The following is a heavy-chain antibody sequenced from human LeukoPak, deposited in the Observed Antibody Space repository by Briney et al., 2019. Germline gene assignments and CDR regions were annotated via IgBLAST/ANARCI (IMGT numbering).Heavy chain of an antibody. J-gene: IGHJ6*03. V-gene: IGHV1-46*01. CDR1: GYTFTSYY. Sequence: ASVKVSCKASGYTFTSYYMHWVRQAPGQGLEWMGIINPSGGSTSYAQKFQGRVTMTRDMSTSTVYMELSSLRSEDTAVYYCARDHSTYYDILTGYPMAEYYYYMDVWGKGTTVTVSS. D-gene: IGHD3-9*01. CDR3: ARDHSTYYDILTGYPMAEYYYYMDV. CDR2: INPSGGST.